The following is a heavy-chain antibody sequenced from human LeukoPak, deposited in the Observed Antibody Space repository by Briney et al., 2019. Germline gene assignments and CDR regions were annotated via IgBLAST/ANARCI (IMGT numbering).Heavy chain of an antibody. V-gene: IGHV4-4*07. J-gene: IGHJ4*02. CDR3: ARESTVAGTARYLDY. Sequence: SETLSLTCTVSGGSISSYYWSWIRQPAVKGMEWIGRIYTSGSTNYSPSLKSRVTMSVDTSKNEFSLKLNSVTAADTAVYYCARESTVAGTARYLDYWGQGTLVTVSS. CDR1: GGSISSYY. CDR2: IYTSGST. D-gene: IGHD6-13*01.